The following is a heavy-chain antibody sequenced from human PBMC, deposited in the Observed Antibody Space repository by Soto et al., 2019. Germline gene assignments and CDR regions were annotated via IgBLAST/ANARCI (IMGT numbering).Heavy chain of an antibody. CDR1: GGTFSSYA. CDR3: ARDLLRESLAREYYSDY. V-gene: IGHV1-69*06. Sequence: QVQLVQSGAEVKKPGSSVKVSCKASGGTFSSYAISWVRQAPGQGLEWMGGIIPIFGTANYAQKFQGRVTITVDKSTSTAYMELSSLRSEDTAVYYCARDLLRESLAREYYSDYWGQGTLVTVSS. J-gene: IGHJ4*02. D-gene: IGHD3-10*01. CDR2: IIPIFGTA.